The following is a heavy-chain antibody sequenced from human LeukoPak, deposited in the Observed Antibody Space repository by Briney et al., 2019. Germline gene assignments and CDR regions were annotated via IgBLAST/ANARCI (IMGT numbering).Heavy chain of an antibody. CDR3: ARGDSSGWTPFDY. J-gene: IGHJ4*02. V-gene: IGHV1-2*02. D-gene: IGHD6-19*01. CDR1: GYTFTGYY. CDR2: INPNSGGT. Sequence: GASVKVSCKASGYTFTGYYMHLVRQAPGQGLQWMGWINPNSGGTIYAQKFQGRVTMTRDTSISTAYMELSRLRSDDTAVYYCARGDSSGWTPFDYWGQGTLVTVSS.